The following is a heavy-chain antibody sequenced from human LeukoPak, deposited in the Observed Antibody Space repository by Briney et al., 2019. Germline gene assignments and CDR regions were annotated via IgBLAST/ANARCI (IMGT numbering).Heavy chain of an antibody. CDR2: INTSGSS. CDR1: GGSISSYY. V-gene: IGHV4-4*07. Sequence: PSETLSLTCTVSGGSISSYYWSWIRQPAGKGLEWIGRINTSGSSNYNPSLRSRVTMSVDTSKNQFSLNLSSVTGAGTAACYCAREGGGPRWLDPWGQGTLVSVSS. CDR3: AREGGGPRWLDP. J-gene: IGHJ5*02. D-gene: IGHD6-25*01.